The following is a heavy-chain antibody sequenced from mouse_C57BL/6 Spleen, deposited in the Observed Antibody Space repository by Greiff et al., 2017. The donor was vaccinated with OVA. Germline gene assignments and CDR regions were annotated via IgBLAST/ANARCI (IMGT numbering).Heavy chain of an antibody. CDR1: GFTFSDAW. CDR3: TRPYDYDDEYYFDY. CDR2: IRNKANNHAT. V-gene: IGHV6-6*01. J-gene: IGHJ2*01. D-gene: IGHD2-4*01. Sequence: EVQLVESGGGLVQPGGSMKLSCAASGFTFSDAWMDWVRQSPEKGLEWVAEIRNKANNHATYYAESVKGRFTISRDDSKSSVYLQMNSLRAEDTGIYYCTRPYDYDDEYYFDYWGQGTTLTVSS.